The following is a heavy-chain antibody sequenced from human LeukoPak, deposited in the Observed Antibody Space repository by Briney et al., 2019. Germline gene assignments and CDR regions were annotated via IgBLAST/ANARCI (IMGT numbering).Heavy chain of an antibody. V-gene: IGHV4-30-2*01. J-gene: IGHJ4*02. Sequence: SQTLSLTCAVSGGSIDAGGYSWTWIRQPPGKGLEWIAVIDHSGSSHYNPSLKSRVAMSVDTSKNQFSLRLNSVTAADTAVYFCARDGPSRPFTIWGQGTLVTVSS. D-gene: IGHD5-24*01. CDR1: GGSIDAGGYS. CDR2: IDHSGSS. CDR3: ARDGPSRPFTI.